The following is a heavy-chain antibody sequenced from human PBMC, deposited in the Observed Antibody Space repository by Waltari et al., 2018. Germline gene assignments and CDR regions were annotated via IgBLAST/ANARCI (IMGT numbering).Heavy chain of an antibody. CDR3: ARGGGSDWEWFDP. J-gene: IGHJ5*02. CDR1: GGSISGFY. Sequence: QVQLQESGPSLLKPSETLSLICTVSGGSISGFYWSWVRQPPGKRLDWIGYIYYTGGTNFNPSLKSRVTMSVDTSKNQFSLELSSVTAADMAFYYCARGGGSDWEWFDPWGQGTLVTVSS. V-gene: IGHV4-59*01. CDR2: IYYTGGT. D-gene: IGHD2-21*02.